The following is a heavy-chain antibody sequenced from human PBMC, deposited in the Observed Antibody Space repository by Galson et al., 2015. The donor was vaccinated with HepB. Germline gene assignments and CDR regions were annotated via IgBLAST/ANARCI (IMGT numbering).Heavy chain of an antibody. V-gene: IGHV4-4*02. Sequence: LSLTCAVSGDSISTDRWWSWVHQPPGEGLEWIGEAYHSGGTNYRPSLKRRVTISVDKSKNQFSLKLTSVTAADTAVYYCARAKEGRGYFDYWGQGTLVTVSS. J-gene: IGHJ4*02. CDR3: ARAKEGRGYFDY. CDR2: AYHSGGT. CDR1: GDSISTDRW. D-gene: IGHD3-10*01.